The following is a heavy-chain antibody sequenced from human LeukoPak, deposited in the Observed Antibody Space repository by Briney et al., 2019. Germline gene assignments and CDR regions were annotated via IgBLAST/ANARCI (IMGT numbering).Heavy chain of an antibody. CDR3: AKDLSTVTSLVFYYFDY. CDR2: ISYDGSNK. CDR1: GFTFSSYG. J-gene: IGHJ4*02. D-gene: IGHD4-17*01. Sequence: GGSLRLSCAASGFTFSSYGMHWVRQAPGKGLEWVAVISYDGSNKYYADSVKGRFTISRDNSKNTLYLQMNSLRAEDTAVYYCAKDLSTVTSLVFYYFDYGRQGTVVTVSS. V-gene: IGHV3-30*18.